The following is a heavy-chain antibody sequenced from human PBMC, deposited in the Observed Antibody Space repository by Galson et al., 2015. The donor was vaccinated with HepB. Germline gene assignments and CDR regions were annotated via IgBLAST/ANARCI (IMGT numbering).Heavy chain of an antibody. V-gene: IGHV3-30*04. Sequence: LRLSCAASGFTFSSYAMHWVRQAPGKGLEWVAVISYDGSNKYYADSVKGRFTISRDNSKNTLYLQMNSLRAEDTAVYYCARDSYAYFDYWGQGTLVTVSS. CDR2: ISYDGSNK. CDR3: ARDSYAYFDY. D-gene: IGHD1-26*01. J-gene: IGHJ4*02. CDR1: GFTFSSYA.